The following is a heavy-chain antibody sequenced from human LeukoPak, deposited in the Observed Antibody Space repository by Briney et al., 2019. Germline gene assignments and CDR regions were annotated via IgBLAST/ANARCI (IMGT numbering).Heavy chain of an antibody. D-gene: IGHD6-19*01. CDR1: GYTFTSYG. CDR3: ARDKGTVATYYYYYMDV. J-gene: IGHJ6*03. CDR2: ISAHNGDT. Sequence: ASVKVSCKASGYTFTSYGISWVRQAPGQGLEWMGWISAHNGDTSYEEKLQGRVTMTTDTSTSTAYMELRSLRSDDTAVYYCARDKGTVATYYYYYMDVWAKGPRSPSP. V-gene: IGHV1-18*01.